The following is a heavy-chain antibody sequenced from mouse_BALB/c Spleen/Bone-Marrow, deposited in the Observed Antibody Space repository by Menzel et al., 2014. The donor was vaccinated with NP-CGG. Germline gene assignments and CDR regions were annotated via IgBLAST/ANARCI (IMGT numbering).Heavy chain of an antibody. CDR1: GFTFNSYG. CDR2: ISGGGGYT. D-gene: IGHD2-4*01. J-gene: IGHJ3*01. V-gene: IGHV5-9-2*01. Sequence: EVKLMESGGGLVKSGGSLKLSCAASGFTFNSYGMSWVRQTPEKRLEWVATISGGGGYTFYPDSVKGRFTISRDNAKNNLYLQLSSLGSEDTALYYCARHAYYDQTEVSFVYWGQGTLVTVSA. CDR3: ARHAYYDQTEVSFVY.